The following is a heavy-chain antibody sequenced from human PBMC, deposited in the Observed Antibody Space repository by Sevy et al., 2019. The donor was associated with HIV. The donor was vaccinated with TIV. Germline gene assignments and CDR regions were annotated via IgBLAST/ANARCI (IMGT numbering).Heavy chain of an antibody. CDR1: GFTFSSYW. D-gene: IGHD3-16*02. Sequence: GWSLRLSCAASGFTFSSYWMSWVRQAPGKGLEWVANIKQDGSEKYYVDSVKGRFTISRDNAKNSLYLQMNSLRAEDTAVYYCARYYVWGSYRIDYWGQGTLVTVSS. J-gene: IGHJ4*02. V-gene: IGHV3-7*03. CDR3: ARYYVWGSYRIDY. CDR2: IKQDGSEK.